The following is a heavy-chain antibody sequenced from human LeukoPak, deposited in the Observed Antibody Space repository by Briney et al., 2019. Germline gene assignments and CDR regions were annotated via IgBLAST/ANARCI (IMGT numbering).Heavy chain of an antibody. J-gene: IGHJ6*03. Sequence: GGSLRLSCAASGFTFGRSEMNWVRQAPGKGLEWVSHISTSGSTIYYADSVKGRFTISRDNAKNSLYLQMNSLRLEDTAVYYCATWVRYMDVWGTGTTVTVS. CDR3: ATWVRYMDV. CDR1: GFTFGRSE. CDR2: ISTSGSTI. V-gene: IGHV3-48*03.